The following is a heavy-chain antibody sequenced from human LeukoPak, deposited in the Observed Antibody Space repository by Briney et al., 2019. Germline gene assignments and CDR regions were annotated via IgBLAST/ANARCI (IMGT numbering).Heavy chain of an antibody. J-gene: IGHJ4*02. CDR2: ISSSGSTI. CDR3: ARAMWFGELSYDY. CDR1: GFTFSSYE. Sequence: GGSLRLSCAASGFTFSSYEMNWVRQALGKGLEWVSYISSSGSTIYYADSVKDRFTISRDNAKNSLYLQMNSLRAEDTAVYYCARAMWFGELSYDYWGQGTLVTVSS. V-gene: IGHV3-48*03. D-gene: IGHD3-10*01.